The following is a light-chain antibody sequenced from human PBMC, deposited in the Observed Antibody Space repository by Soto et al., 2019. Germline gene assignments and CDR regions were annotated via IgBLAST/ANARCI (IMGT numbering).Light chain of an antibody. V-gene: IGKV3-20*01. CDR3: QQYATAPLT. J-gene: IGKJ4*01. CDR2: GAS. Sequence: EIVLTQSPGTLSLSPGERATLSCRASQSVAKDYLAWYQQKPGEAPRLLIHGASSRATGIPDRFSGSGSGTDFTLTVSRREPEDFALFYCQQYATAPLTFGGGTKVEIK. CDR1: QSVAKDY.